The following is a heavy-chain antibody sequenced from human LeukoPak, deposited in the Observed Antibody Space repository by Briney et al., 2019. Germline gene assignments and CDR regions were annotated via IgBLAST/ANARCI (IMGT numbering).Heavy chain of an antibody. J-gene: IGHJ6*03. CDR1: GGTLNSYA. CDR3: ASGPFLTFDHTPEGYYHYYMDV. V-gene: IGHV1-69*01. Sequence: SVKVSCKASGGTLNSYAFTWVRQAPGQGLEWMGGIVPMFGTTNYAQKFQGRLTTTADASTTTTYMELSSLRSDDTAVYYCASGPFLTFDHTPEGYYHYYMDVWGSGTTVTTSS. CDR2: IVPMFGTT. D-gene: IGHD1-14*01.